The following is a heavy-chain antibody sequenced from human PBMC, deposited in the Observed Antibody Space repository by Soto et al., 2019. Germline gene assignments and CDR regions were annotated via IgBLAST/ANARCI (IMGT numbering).Heavy chain of an antibody. Sequence: ASVKVSCKASGYTFTIYGISWVRQAPGQGLEWMGWISAYNGNTNYAQKLQGRVTMTTDTSTSTAYTELRSLRSDDTAVYYCATPHPYDFWSGYYMTYWGQGTLVTVSS. V-gene: IGHV1-18*01. CDR2: ISAYNGNT. CDR1: GYTFTIYG. CDR3: ATPHPYDFWSGYYMTY. D-gene: IGHD3-3*01. J-gene: IGHJ4*02.